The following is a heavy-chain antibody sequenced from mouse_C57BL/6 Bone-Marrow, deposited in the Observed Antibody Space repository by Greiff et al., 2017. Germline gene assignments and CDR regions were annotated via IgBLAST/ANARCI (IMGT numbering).Heavy chain of an antibody. CDR3: TGGTTVVATPFAY. Sequence: EVKVEESGGGLVQPGGSMKLSCVASGFTFSNYWMNWVRQSPEKGLEWVAQIRLKSDNYATHYPESVKGRFTISRDDSKSSVYLQMNNLRAEDTGIYYCTGGTTVVATPFAYWGQGTLVTVSA. V-gene: IGHV6-3*01. J-gene: IGHJ3*01. CDR2: IRLKSDNYAT. CDR1: GFTFSNYW. D-gene: IGHD1-1*01.